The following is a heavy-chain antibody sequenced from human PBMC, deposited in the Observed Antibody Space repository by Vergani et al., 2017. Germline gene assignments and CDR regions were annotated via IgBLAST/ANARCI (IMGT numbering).Heavy chain of an antibody. D-gene: IGHD1-14*01. V-gene: IGHV3-33*01. CDR1: GCTFNQYG. Sequence: QVQLVESGGGVVQPGRSLRLSCAASGCTFNQYGMHWVRQAPGKGLEWVAVTWYDGNNKQYADSVKGRFTISRDNSKSTMYLQMNSLRDEDTGVYYCARALRLLYNRFDPLGQGTLVTVSS. J-gene: IGHJ5*02. CDR2: TWYDGNNK. CDR3: ARALRLLYNRFDP.